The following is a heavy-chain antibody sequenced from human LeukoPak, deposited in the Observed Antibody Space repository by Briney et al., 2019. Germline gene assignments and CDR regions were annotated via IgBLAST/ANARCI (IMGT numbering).Heavy chain of an antibody. CDR3: AKSVVRGVAAYYYYYYMDV. Sequence: SSETLSLTCAVYGGSFSGYYWSWVRQPPGKGLEWIGEINHSGSTNYNPSLKSRVTISVDKSKKQFSLKLSSVTAADTAVYYCAKSVVRGVAAYYYYYYMDVWGKGTTVTISS. CDR2: INHSGST. D-gene: IGHD3-10*01. V-gene: IGHV4-34*01. CDR1: GGSFSGYY. J-gene: IGHJ6*03.